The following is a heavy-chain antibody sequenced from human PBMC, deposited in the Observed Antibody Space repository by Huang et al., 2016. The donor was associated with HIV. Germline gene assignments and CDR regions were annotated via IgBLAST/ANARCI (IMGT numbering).Heavy chain of an antibody. J-gene: IGHJ4*02. D-gene: IGHD3-16*01. Sequence: QVQLEQSGPAVRKPGSSVKVSCQASGGSFSDQIISWVRQAPGQRFEWMWCIILLFRAPAYAQEFKGRVTMPADGSTATIYMELNSLTSEDTAVYYCAMSLRYQYDSRSYWGRYFDYWGQGTLVTVSS. V-gene: IGHV1-69*01. CDR2: IILLFRAP. CDR3: AMSLRYQYDSRSYWGRYFDY. CDR1: GGSFSDQI.